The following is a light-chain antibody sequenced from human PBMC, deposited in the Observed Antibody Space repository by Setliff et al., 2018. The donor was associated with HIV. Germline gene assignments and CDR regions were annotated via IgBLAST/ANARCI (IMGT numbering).Light chain of an antibody. V-gene: IGLV2-14*03. J-gene: IGLJ1*01. Sequence: QSALTQPASVSGSPGQSTTISCTGTSSDVGTYNYVSWYQQHPGKAPKLIIYDVSKRPSGVSKRFSGSKSGNTASLTISGLQAEDEADYYCSSYTSSSTYVFGTGTKVTVL. CDR2: DVS. CDR3: SSYTSSSTYV. CDR1: SSDVGTYNY.